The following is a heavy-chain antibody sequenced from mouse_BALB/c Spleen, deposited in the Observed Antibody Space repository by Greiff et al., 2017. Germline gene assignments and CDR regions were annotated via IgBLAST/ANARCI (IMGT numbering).Heavy chain of an antibody. J-gene: IGHJ3*01. CDR2: IDPSDSYT. CDR1: GYTFTSYW. V-gene: IGHV1-69*02. CDR3: ARGDDGYYFAY. D-gene: IGHD2-3*01. Sequence: VQLQQPGAELVKPGASVKLSCKASGYTFTSYWMHWVKQRPGQGLEWIGEIDPSDSYTNYNQKFKGKATLTVDKSSSTAYMQLSSLTSKDSAVYYCARGDDGYYFAYWGQGTLVTVSA.